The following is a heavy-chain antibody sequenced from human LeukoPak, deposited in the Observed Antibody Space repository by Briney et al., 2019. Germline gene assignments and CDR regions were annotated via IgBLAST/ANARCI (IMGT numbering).Heavy chain of an antibody. Sequence: NPSETLSLTCTVSGGSISSYYWSWIRQPPGKGLEWIGYIYYSGSTNYNPSLKSRVTISVDTSKNQFSLKLSSVTAADTAVYYCARDQMWVRGVIIGRSDAFDIWGQGTMVTVSS. CDR2: IYYSGST. V-gene: IGHV4-59*01. CDR3: ARDQMWVRGVIIGRSDAFDI. CDR1: GGSISSYY. J-gene: IGHJ3*02. D-gene: IGHD3-10*01.